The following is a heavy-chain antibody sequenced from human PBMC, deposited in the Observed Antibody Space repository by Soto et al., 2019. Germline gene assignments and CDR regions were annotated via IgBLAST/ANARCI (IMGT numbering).Heavy chain of an antibody. V-gene: IGHV1-8*01. CDR2: MNPNSGNT. Sequence: ASVKVSCKASGCTFTSHDINWVRQATGQGLEWMGWMNPNSGNTGYAQKFQGRVTMTRNTSISTAYMELSSLRSEDTAVYYCARGGKAPRNWFDPWGQGTLVTVPQ. CDR3: ARGGKAPRNWFDP. J-gene: IGHJ5*02. CDR1: GCTFTSHD.